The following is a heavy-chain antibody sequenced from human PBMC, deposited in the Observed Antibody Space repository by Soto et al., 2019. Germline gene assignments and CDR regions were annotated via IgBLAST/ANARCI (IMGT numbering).Heavy chain of an antibody. CDR3: ARGGYDQEFDY. D-gene: IGHD5-12*01. CDR2: IYYSGST. J-gene: IGHJ4*02. Sequence: QVQLQESGPGLVKPSQTLSLTCTVSGGSISSGGYYWSWIRQHPGKGLEWIGYIYYSGSTYYNPSLKIRVTLSVDTSKKQCSLKLSSVTAADTAVYYCARGGYDQEFDYWGQGTLVTVSS. V-gene: IGHV4-31*03. CDR1: GGSISSGGYY.